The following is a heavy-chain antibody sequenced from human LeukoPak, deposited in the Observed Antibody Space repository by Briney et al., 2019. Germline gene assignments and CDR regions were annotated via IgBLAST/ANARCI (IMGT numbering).Heavy chain of an antibody. J-gene: IGHJ3*02. CDR3: ARVRAHYYDNSGYLAISGAFDI. D-gene: IGHD3-22*01. CDR2: INHSGST. V-gene: IGHV4-34*01. Sequence: SETLSLTCAVYGGSFSGYYWSWIRQPPGKGLERIGEINHSGSTNYNPSLKSRVTISVDTSKNQFSLKLSSVTAADTAVYSCARVRAHYYDNSGYLAISGAFDIWGQGTMVTVSS. CDR1: GGSFSGYY.